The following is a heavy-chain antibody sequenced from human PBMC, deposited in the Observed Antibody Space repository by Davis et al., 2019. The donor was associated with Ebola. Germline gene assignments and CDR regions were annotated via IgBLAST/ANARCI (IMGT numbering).Heavy chain of an antibody. CDR3: AATDLSPLDY. CDR1: GDSISSSNW. V-gene: IGHV4-4*02. D-gene: IGHD1-26*01. CDR2: IFHGGTT. J-gene: IGHJ4*02. Sequence: LRRTLSLTCAVSGDSISSSNWWSWVRQPPGKGLEWIGEIFHGGTTNYNPSLKSRVIMSVDKSKNQFSLKLSSVTAADTAVYYCAATDLSPLDYWGQGTLVTVSS.